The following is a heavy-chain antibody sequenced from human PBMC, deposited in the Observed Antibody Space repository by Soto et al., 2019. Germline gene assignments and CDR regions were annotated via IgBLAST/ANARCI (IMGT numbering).Heavy chain of an antibody. D-gene: IGHD6-13*01. CDR1: GFTFSSYG. J-gene: IGHJ4*02. Sequence: QVQLVESGGGVVQPGRSLRLSCAASGFTFSSYGMHWVRQAPGKGLEWVAVIWYDGSNKYYADSVKGRFTISRDNSKNTLYLQMNSLRAEDTAVYYCAREGQQLGPNSPPTDYWGQGTLVTVSS. V-gene: IGHV3-33*01. CDR3: AREGQQLGPNSPPTDY. CDR2: IWYDGSNK.